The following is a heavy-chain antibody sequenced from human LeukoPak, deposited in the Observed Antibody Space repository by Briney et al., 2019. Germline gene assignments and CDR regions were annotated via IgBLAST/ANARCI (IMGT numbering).Heavy chain of an antibody. CDR2: IISSGDTT. J-gene: IGHJ4*02. D-gene: IGHD5-18*01. CDR1: GFAFSKYA. V-gene: IGHV3-23*01. CDR3: AKNAGYSYGVYYFDY. Sequence: GGSLRLSCAASGFAFSKYAMSWVRQAPGKGLEWVSSIISSGDTTYYADSVKGRFTISRDNSKNTVHLQMDSLRDEDSAIYYCAKNAGYSYGVYYFDYWGQGTLVTVSS.